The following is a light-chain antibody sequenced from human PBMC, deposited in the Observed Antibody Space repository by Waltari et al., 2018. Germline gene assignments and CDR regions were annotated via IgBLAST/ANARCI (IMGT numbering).Light chain of an antibody. CDR3: QQYGNSIPFT. CDR1: QSVASSQ. Sequence: EIVLTQSPGTMSLSPGERATLSCRASQSVASSQLAWYQQKPSQAPRLLINDASTRATGTPDRFSGTGSGTDFTLTISRLEPEDFAVYYCQQYGNSIPFTFGPGTKV. V-gene: IGKV3-20*01. CDR2: DAS. J-gene: IGKJ3*01.